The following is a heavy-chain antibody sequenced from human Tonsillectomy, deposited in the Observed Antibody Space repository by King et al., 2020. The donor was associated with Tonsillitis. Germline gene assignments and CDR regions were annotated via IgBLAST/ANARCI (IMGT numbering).Heavy chain of an antibody. J-gene: IGHJ3*02. CDR2: ISSTSRYI. CDR1: GFTFSNSD. V-gene: IGHV3-21*01. D-gene: IGHD3-22*01. Sequence: VQLVESGGGLVKPGGSLRLSCTTSGFTFSNSDFNWARQAPGRGLEWVSSISSTSRYIQYADSVKGRFTVSRDNAKNSLYLHMNSLRAEDTAVYYCAKDKGATYYDTGRGAFDIWGQGTMVIVSS. CDR3: AKDKGATYYDTGRGAFDI.